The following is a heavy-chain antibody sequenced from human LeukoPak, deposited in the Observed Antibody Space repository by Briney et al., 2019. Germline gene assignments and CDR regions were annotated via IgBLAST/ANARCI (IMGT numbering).Heavy chain of an antibody. J-gene: IGHJ3*02. CDR3: ARVLRFLEWEINAFDI. V-gene: IGHV5-51*01. CDR1: GYSFTSYW. CDR2: IYPGDSDT. Sequence: GESLKISCKGSGYSFTSYWIGWVRQMPGKGLEWMGIIYPGDSDTRYSPSFQGQVTISADKSISTAYLQWSSLKASDTAMYYCARVLRFLEWEINAFDIWGQGTMVTVSS. D-gene: IGHD3-3*01.